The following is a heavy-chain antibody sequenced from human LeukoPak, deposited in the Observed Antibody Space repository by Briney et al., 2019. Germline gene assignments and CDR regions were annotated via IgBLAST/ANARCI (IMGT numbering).Heavy chain of an antibody. Sequence: GGSLRLSCAASGFTFSSYGMHWVRQAPGKGLEWVAVIWYDGSNKYYADSVKGRFTISRDNSKNTLYLQMNSLRAEDTAVYYCARTGYSSSWYISKMAFDYWGQGILVTVSS. D-gene: IGHD6-13*01. CDR1: GFTFSSYG. CDR3: ARTGYSSSWYISKMAFDY. V-gene: IGHV3-33*01. CDR2: IWYDGSNK. J-gene: IGHJ4*02.